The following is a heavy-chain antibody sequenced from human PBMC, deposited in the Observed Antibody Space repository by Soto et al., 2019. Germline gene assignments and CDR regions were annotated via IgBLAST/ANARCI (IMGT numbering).Heavy chain of an antibody. D-gene: IGHD3-22*01. J-gene: IGHJ5*02. Sequence: SETLSLTCTVSGGSISSGGYYWSWIRQHPGKGLGWIGYIYYSGSTYYNPSLKSRVTISVDTSKNQFSLKLSSVTAADTAVYYCATYDSSDYYSGSPIGWFDPWGQGTLVTVSS. CDR3: ATYDSSDYYSGSPIGWFDP. CDR2: IYYSGST. V-gene: IGHV4-31*03. CDR1: GGSISSGGYY.